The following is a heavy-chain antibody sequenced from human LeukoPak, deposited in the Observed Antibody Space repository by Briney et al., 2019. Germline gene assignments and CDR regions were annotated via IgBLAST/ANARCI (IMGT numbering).Heavy chain of an antibody. CDR1: GFTFSSYE. V-gene: IGHV3-48*03. CDR3: VIDGRWLRNFDY. Sequence: PGGSLRLSCAASGFTFSSYEMNWVRQAPGRGLEWVSYISSSGSTIYYADSVKGRFTISRDNAKNSLYLQMNSLRAEDTAVYYCVIDGRWLRNFDYWGQGTLVTVSS. J-gene: IGHJ4*02. D-gene: IGHD5-12*01. CDR2: ISSSGSTI.